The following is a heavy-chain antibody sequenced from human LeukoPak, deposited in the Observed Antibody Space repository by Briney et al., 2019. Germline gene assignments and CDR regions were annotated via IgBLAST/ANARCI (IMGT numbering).Heavy chain of an antibody. Sequence: PGGPLRLSCAASGFTFSDYYMSWIRQAPGKGLEWVSYISSSGSTIYYADSVKGRFTISRDNAKNSLYLQMNSLRAEDTAVYYCAKDRDSGSYSGAYDYWGQGTLVTVSS. V-gene: IGHV3-11*04. CDR2: ISSSGSTI. D-gene: IGHD1-26*01. J-gene: IGHJ4*02. CDR3: AKDRDSGSYSGAYDY. CDR1: GFTFSDYY.